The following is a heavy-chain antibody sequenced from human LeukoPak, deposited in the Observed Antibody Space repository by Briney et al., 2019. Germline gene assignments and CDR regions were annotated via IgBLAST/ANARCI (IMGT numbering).Heavy chain of an antibody. J-gene: IGHJ4*02. V-gene: IGHV3-21*01. CDR3: ARDPHYYDSSGYAFDY. CDR2: ISSSSSYI. D-gene: IGHD3-22*01. CDR1: GFTFSSYG. Sequence: PGGSLRLSCAASGFTFSSYGMNWVRQAPGKGLEWVSSISSSSSYIYYADSVKGRFTISRDNDKNSLYLQMNSLRAEDTAVYYCARDPHYYDSSGYAFDYWGQGTLVTVSS.